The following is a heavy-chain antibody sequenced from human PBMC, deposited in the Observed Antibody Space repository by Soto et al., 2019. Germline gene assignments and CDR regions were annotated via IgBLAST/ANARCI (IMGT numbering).Heavy chain of an antibody. Sequence: PSETLSLTCAVYGGSFSGYSWSWIRQPPGKXLEWIGEINHSGSTNYNPSLKSRVTISVDTSKNQFSLKLSSVTAADTAVYYCARLSGITIFGVVKGPFDYWGQGTLVTVSS. V-gene: IGHV4-34*01. CDR3: ARLSGITIFGVVKGPFDY. D-gene: IGHD3-3*01. J-gene: IGHJ4*02. CDR1: GGSFSGYS. CDR2: INHSGST.